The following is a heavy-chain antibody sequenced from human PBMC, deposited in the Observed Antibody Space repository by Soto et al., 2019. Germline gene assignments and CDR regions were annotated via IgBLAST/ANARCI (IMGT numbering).Heavy chain of an antibody. D-gene: IGHD6-19*01. CDR2: IYHTGST. J-gene: IGHJ4*02. CDR3: ARHIAGAGTRGFDY. CDR1: GAPINTNW. Sequence: QVQLQESGPGLVKPSGTLSLTCAVSGAPINTNWWSWVRQPPGKGLEWIGEIYHTGSTNDNPSLGGPGPLSIDKSKDQPPLELSPVAAADTAVYYCARHIAGAGTRGFDYWGQGTLVTVSS. V-gene: IGHV4-4*02.